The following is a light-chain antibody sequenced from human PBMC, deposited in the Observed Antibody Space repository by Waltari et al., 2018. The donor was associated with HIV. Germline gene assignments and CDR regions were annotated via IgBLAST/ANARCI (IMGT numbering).Light chain of an antibody. V-gene: IGKV3-15*01. CDR2: GTV. CDR1: QFVNSD. CDR3: QHYNNWPPYT. J-gene: IGKJ2*01. Sequence: EIVMTQSPATLSVSPGERATLSCRASQFVNSDIAWYQQRPGQAPRLLIYGTVSRATGIPVRFSGSGYGTEFTLTINNVQSEDIAVYYCQHYNNWPPYTFGQGTNLEIK.